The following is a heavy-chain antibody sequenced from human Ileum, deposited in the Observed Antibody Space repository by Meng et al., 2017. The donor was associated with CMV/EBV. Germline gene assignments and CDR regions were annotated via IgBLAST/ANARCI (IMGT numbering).Heavy chain of an antibody. Sequence: QVELTEWGAGMLKPSETLTLTCAVYGGSFSGYYWSWIRQPPGKGLEWIGEINHSGSTNYNPSLKSRVTISVDTSKNQFSLKLSSVTAADTAVYYCARGRRDGYNNPPLDYWGQGTLVTVSS. D-gene: IGHD5-24*01. CDR1: GGSFSGYY. J-gene: IGHJ4*02. CDR3: ARGRRDGYNNPPLDY. V-gene: IGHV4-34*01. CDR2: INHSGST.